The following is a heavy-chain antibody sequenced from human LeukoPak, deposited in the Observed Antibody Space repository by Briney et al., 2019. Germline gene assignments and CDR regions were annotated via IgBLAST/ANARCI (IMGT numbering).Heavy chain of an antibody. CDR3: ARVDSCSWREV. J-gene: IGHJ6*03. Sequence: GGSLRLSCAASGFTFSSYAMSWVRQAPGKGLEWVSAINGSGGSTYYADSVKGRFTISRDNSKNTLYLQMNSVRAEDTAVYYCARVDSCSWREVWAKGPPATLS. D-gene: IGHD2-2*01. CDR1: GFTFSSYA. CDR2: INGSGGST. V-gene: IGHV3-23*01.